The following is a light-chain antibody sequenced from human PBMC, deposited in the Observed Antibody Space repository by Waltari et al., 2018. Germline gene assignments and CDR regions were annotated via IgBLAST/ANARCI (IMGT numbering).Light chain of an antibody. J-gene: IGLJ1*01. CDR3: SSYAGSNNYI. CDR2: EVS. V-gene: IGLV2-8*01. CDR1: SSDIGFYNA. Sequence: QAAPTQPPSVSGSPGQSVTFSCTGTSSDIGFYNAVSWYQQHPGEAPKLMIYEVSKRPSGVSDRFSGSKSGNTASLTISGLQAEDEADYYCSSYAGSNNYIFGAGTRLTVL.